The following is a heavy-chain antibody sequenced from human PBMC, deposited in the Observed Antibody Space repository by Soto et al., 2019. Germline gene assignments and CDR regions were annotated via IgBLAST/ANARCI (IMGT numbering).Heavy chain of an antibody. D-gene: IGHD4-17*01. Sequence: ASVKVSCKTSGYTFTNFGLSWVRQAPGQGLEWMGGIIPIFGTAIYAQKFQGRVTITADESTSTAYMELSSLRSEDTAVYYCASSHDYGDFDYWGQGTQVTVSS. V-gene: IGHV1-69*13. CDR2: IIPIFGTA. CDR1: GYTFTNFG. CDR3: ASSHDYGDFDY. J-gene: IGHJ4*02.